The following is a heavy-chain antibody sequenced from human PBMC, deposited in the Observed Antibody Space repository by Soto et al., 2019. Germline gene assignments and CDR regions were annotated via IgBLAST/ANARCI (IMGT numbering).Heavy chain of an antibody. Sequence: QVQLVQSGAEVKKPGSSVKVSCKASGGTFSSYTISWVRQAPGQGLEWMGRIIPILGIANYAQKFQGRVTITADKSTGTAYMELSSLRSEDTAVYYCAGGCSGGSCYSESPYFDYWGQGTLVTVSS. CDR3: AGGCSGGSCYSESPYFDY. J-gene: IGHJ4*02. CDR2: IIPILGIA. V-gene: IGHV1-69*02. CDR1: GGTFSSYT. D-gene: IGHD2-15*01.